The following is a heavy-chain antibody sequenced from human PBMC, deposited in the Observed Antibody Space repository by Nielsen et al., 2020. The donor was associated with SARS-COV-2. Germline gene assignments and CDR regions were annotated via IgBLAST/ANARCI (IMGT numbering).Heavy chain of an antibody. CDR3: ARRHRPDAFDI. V-gene: IGHV5-51*01. Sequence: VESLKISCQGSGYTFKNYWIVWVRQMPGKGLQWMGIIDPSDSDAIYSPAFHGQVTISADKSINTAYLQWSSLKASDSAVYYCARRHRPDAFDIWGQGTMVTVSS. J-gene: IGHJ3*02. CDR2: IDPSDSDA. CDR1: GYTFKNYW.